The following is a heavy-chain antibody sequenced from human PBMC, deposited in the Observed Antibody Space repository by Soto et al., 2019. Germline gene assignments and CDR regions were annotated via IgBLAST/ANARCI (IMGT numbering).Heavy chain of an antibody. Sequence: QVQLVQSGAEVKKPGYSVKFSCKASGGTFSSYAISWVRQAPGQGLEWMGGIIPIFGTANYAQKFQGRVTITADESTSTANMELSSLRSEDTAVYYGARDRLRYSSSWYWFDPWGQGTLVTVSS. J-gene: IGHJ5*02. D-gene: IGHD6-13*01. CDR1: GGTFSSYA. CDR3: ARDRLRYSSSWYWFDP. CDR2: IIPIFGTA. V-gene: IGHV1-69*01.